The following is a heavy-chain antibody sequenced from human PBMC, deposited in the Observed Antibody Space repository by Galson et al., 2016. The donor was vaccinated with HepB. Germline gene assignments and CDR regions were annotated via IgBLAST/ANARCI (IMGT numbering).Heavy chain of an antibody. CDR3: ARLGGNTRVDL. CDR1: GGSVSNNY. V-gene: IGHV4-59*02. D-gene: IGHD1-7*01. CDR2: IYYNRAYT. J-gene: IGHJ5*02. Sequence: ETLSLTCSVSGGSVSNNYWSGIGQPPGRGLAWSWYIYYNRAYTSYNTSPGSRITITVDKSKNQVTLKLTSVTAADTAVYFCARLGGNTRVDLWGQGTLVTVS.